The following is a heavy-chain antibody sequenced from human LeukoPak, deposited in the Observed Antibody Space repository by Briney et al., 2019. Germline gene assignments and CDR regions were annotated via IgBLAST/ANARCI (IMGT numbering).Heavy chain of an antibody. CDR2: ISAYNGNT. CDR3: ARDLRGYSYGTIDY. V-gene: IGHV1-18*01. J-gene: IGHJ4*02. CDR1: GYTFTSYG. Sequence: ASVKVSCKASGYTFTSYGISWVRQAPGQGLEWMGWISAYNGNTNYAQKLQGRVTMTTDTSTSTAYMELRSLRSDDTAVYYCARDLRGYSYGTIDYWGQGTLVTVSS. D-gene: IGHD5-18*01.